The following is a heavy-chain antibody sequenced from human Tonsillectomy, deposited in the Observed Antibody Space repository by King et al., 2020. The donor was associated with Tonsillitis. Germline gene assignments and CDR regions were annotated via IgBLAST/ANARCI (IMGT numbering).Heavy chain of an antibody. Sequence: VQLVESGGGLVQPGGSLKLSCAASGFTFSGSAMHWVRQASGKGLEWVVRIRSKANSYATAYAASVKGRFTISRDYSKNTAYLQMNSLKTEDTAVYYCTRTTTYSGSYSSWGQGTLVTVSS. CDR2: IRSKANSYAT. CDR1: GFTFSGSA. CDR3: TRTTTYSGSYSS. V-gene: IGHV3-73*01. J-gene: IGHJ5*02. D-gene: IGHD1-26*01.